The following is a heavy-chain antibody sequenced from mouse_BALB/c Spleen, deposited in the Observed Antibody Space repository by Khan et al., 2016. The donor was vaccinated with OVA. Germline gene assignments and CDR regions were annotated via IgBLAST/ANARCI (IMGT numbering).Heavy chain of an antibody. Sequence: EVELVESGGGLVRPGGSLKLSCAASGFSFSSYSMSWVRQTPEKRLEWVATISSGGTYTYYPASVKGRFTISRDNAKNTLYLQMSSLKSEDTAMYYWPRDRGYCGHNPYIDYWGQGTTLTVSS. V-gene: IGHV5-6-4*01. J-gene: IGHJ2*01. CDR1: GFSFSSYS. CDR2: ISSGGTYT. D-gene: IGHD1-1*01. CDR3: PRDRGYCGHNPYIDY.